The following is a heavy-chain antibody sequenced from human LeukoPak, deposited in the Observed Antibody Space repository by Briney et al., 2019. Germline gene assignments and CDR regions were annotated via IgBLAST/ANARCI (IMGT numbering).Heavy chain of an antibody. J-gene: IGHJ6*02. CDR2: FDPEDGET. CDR1: GYTLTELS. D-gene: IGHD3-22*01. CDR3: ATDYHDSSDYYYYGMDV. Sequence: GASVKVSCKVSGYTLTELSMHWVRQAPGKGLEWMGGFDPEDGETIYAQKFQGRVTMTEDTSTDTAYMELSSLRSEDTAVYYCATDYHDSSDYYYYGMDVWGQGTTVTASS. V-gene: IGHV1-24*01.